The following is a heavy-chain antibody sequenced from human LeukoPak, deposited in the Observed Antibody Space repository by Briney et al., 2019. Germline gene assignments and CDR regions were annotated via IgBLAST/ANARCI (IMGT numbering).Heavy chain of an antibody. J-gene: IGHJ4*02. CDR3: ARDPTFYYYDSSGSDY. D-gene: IGHD3-22*01. Sequence: GGSLRLSCAASGFTFSSYWMSWVRQAPGKGLEWVANIKQDGSEKYYVDSVKGRFTISRDNAKNSLYLQMNSLRAEDTAVYYCARDPTFYYYDSSGSDYWGQGTLVTVSS. V-gene: IGHV3-7*01. CDR2: IKQDGSEK. CDR1: GFTFSSYW.